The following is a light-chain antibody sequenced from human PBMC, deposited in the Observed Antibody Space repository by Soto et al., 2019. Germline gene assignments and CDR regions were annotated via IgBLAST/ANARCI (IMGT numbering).Light chain of an antibody. V-gene: IGLV2-14*01. CDR2: EVN. CDR1: SSDVGFYNH. CDR3: SSFASTHTYA. J-gene: IGLJ1*01. Sequence: SVLTQPASVSGSPGQSITISCTGTSSDVGFYNHVSWYQQHPGKAPKLLIYEVNNRPSGVSHRFSGSKSGNTASLTISGLQAEDEADYYCSSFASTHTYAFGTGTKVTVL.